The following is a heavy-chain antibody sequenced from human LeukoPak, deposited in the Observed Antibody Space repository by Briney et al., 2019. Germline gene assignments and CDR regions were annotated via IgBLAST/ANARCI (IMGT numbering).Heavy chain of an antibody. CDR1: GFSFRSYT. Sequence: GGSLRLSCEGSGFSFRSYTMNWVRQVPGKGLEWVSTISASGVSAYYAVSVKGRFTISRDNAKNSPYLQMNSLRAEDTAVYYCAREGGTATRWDYWGQGILVTVSS. CDR3: AREGGTATRWDY. D-gene: IGHD5-18*01. CDR2: ISASGVSA. J-gene: IGHJ4*02. V-gene: IGHV3-23*01.